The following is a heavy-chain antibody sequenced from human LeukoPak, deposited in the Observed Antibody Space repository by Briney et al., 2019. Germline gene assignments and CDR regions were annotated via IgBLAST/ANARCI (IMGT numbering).Heavy chain of an antibody. J-gene: IGHJ5*02. Sequence: SETLSLTCTVSGGSISSGSYSWSWIRQPAGKGLEWIGRIYTSGSTNYNPSLKSRLTISVDTSKNQFSLKLSSVTAADTAVYYCARRRIVLRGFDPWGQGTLVTVSS. D-gene: IGHD3-22*01. CDR3: ARRRIVLRGFDP. V-gene: IGHV4-61*02. CDR1: GGSISSGSYS. CDR2: IYTSGST.